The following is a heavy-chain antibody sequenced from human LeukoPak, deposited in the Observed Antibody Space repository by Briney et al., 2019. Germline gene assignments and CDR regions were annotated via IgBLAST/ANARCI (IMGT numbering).Heavy chain of an antibody. CDR1: GGSFSGYL. V-gene: IGHV4-34*01. CDR2: INHSGTT. J-gene: IGHJ6*03. Sequence: SETLSLTCGVSGGSFSGYLWNWVRQSPGKGLEWIGGINHSGTTNYNPSLKSRVTISLDRSRNQFSLNLTSVTAADTAVFYCARGVKQLARFYFYMDVWGKGTTVTVSS. CDR3: ARGVKQLARFYFYMDV. D-gene: IGHD3-22*01.